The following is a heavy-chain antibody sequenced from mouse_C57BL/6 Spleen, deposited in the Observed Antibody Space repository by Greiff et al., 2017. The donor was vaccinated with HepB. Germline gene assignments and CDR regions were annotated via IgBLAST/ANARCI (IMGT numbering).Heavy chain of an antibody. V-gene: IGHV5-4*01. Sequence: EVQGVESGGGLVKPGGSLKLSCAASGFTFSSYAMSWVRQTPEKRLEWVATISDGGSYTYYPDNVKGRFTISRDNAKNNLYLQMSHLKSEDTAMYYCARAGAFSDAMDYWGQGTSVTVSS. CDR2: ISDGGSYT. J-gene: IGHJ4*01. D-gene: IGHD3-1*01. CDR1: GFTFSSYA. CDR3: ARAGAFSDAMDY.